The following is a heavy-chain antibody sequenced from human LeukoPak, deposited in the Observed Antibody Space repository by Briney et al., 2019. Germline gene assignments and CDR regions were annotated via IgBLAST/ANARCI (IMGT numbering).Heavy chain of an antibody. J-gene: IGHJ3*02. CDR2: INSDGTST. Sequence: GGSLRLSCAASGLTFNNYWMHWVRQAPGKGLVWVSRINSDGTSTSYADSVKGRFTVSRDDAKNTLYLKMNSLRAEDTAVYYCARDGYNLDVFDIWGQGTMVTVSS. V-gene: IGHV3-74*01. D-gene: IGHD5-24*01. CDR1: GLTFNNYW. CDR3: ARDGYNLDVFDI.